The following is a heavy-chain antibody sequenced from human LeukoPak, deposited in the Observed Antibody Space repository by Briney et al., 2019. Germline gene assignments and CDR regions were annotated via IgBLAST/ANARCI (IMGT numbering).Heavy chain of an antibody. CDR3: AIVTGTLDY. Sequence: GGSLRLSYAASGFTFSSYWMSWVRQAPGKGLEWVSAISGSGGSTYYADSAKGRFTISRDNSKNTLYLQMNSLRAEDTAVYYCAIVTGTLDYWGQGTPVTVSS. CDR2: ISGSGGST. CDR1: GFTFSSYW. J-gene: IGHJ4*02. V-gene: IGHV3-23*01. D-gene: IGHD1-7*01.